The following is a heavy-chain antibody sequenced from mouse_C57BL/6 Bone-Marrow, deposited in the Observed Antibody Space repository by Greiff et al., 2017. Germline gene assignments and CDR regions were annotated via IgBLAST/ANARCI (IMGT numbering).Heavy chain of an antibody. D-gene: IGHD1-1*01. J-gene: IGHJ2*01. Sequence: QVQLQQPGAELVKPGASVKMSCKASGYTFTSYWITWVKQRPGQGLEWIGDIYPGSGSTNYNEKFKSKATLTVDTSSSTAYMQLSSLTSEDSAVYYCARQYCGSRYKNYFVLWGQGTTLTVLS. CDR3: ARQYCGSRYKNYFVL. CDR1: GYTFTSYW. CDR2: IYPGSGST. V-gene: IGHV1-55*01.